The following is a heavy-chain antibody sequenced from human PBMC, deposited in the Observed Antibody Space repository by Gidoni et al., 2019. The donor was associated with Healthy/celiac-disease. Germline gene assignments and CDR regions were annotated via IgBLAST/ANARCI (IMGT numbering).Heavy chain of an antibody. Sequence: QVQLQQWGAGLLKPSEPLSLTCAVYGGSFSGYYGSWLRQPPGKGLEWIGEINHSGSPNYNPSLKSRVTISVDTSKNKFSLKLSSVTAADTAVYYCARPNMVRGSRAPPYDYWGQGTLVTVSS. CDR3: ARPNMVRGSRAPPYDY. CDR2: INHSGSP. D-gene: IGHD3-10*01. CDR1: GGSFSGYY. J-gene: IGHJ4*02. V-gene: IGHV4-34*01.